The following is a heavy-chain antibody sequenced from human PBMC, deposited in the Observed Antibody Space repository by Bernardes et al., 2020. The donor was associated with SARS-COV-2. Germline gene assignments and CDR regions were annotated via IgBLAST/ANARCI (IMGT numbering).Heavy chain of an antibody. J-gene: IGHJ4*02. Sequence: ASVKVSCQTSGYTFTSYGISWVRQAPGQGLEWMGWISGLDGSTKYAQKFQGRVSMTSDKSTSIVYMDLRSLKSDDTATYYCARVDWGGGNNYQFDSWGQGTLVTVSS. CDR1: GYTFTSYG. CDR2: ISGLDGST. V-gene: IGHV1-18*01. CDR3: ARVDWGGGNNYQFDS. D-gene: IGHD7-27*01.